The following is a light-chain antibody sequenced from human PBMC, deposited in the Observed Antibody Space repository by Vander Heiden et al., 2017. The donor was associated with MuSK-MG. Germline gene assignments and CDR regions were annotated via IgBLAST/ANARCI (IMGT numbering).Light chain of an antibody. CDR2: GVS. J-gene: IGKJ4*01. V-gene: IGKV3-20*01. CDR1: QSVSSSH. CDR3: QQYHSSVT. Sequence: EIVLTQSPGTLSLSPGERATLSCRASQSVSSSHLAWYQQKPGQAPRLPIYGVSSRVTGIPDRFSGSGSGTDFTLTITRLEPEDFAVYYCQQYHSSVTFGGGTKVEIK.